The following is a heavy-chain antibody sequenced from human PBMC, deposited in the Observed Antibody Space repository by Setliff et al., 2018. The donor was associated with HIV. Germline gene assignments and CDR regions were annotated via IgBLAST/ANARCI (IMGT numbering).Heavy chain of an antibody. D-gene: IGHD1-26*01. Sequence: PSETLSLTCAVYGGSFSGYYWSWIRQPPGKGLEWIGEITHSGSTNYNMSLWSRVTISLDASRNQFSLELLSVTAADTAVYYCAGGPGTTSIDYWAQGTLVTVSS. CDR1: GGSFSGYY. J-gene: IGHJ4*02. V-gene: IGHV4-34*01. CDR3: AGGPGTTSIDY. CDR2: ITHSGST.